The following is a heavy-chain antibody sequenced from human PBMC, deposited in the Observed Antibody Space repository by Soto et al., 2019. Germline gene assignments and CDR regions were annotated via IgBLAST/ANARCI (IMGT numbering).Heavy chain of an antibody. CDR2: IYYSGST. D-gene: IGHD3-10*01. CDR1: GGSISSSSYY. J-gene: IGHJ5*02. Sequence: QLQLQESGPGLVKPSETLSLTCTVSGGSISSSSYYWGWIRQPPGKGLEWIGSIYYSGSTYYNPSLKSRVTISVDTSQNQFALKLSSVTAADTAVYYCARHGFYGSGSYFIAGWFDPWGQGTLVTVSS. V-gene: IGHV4-39*01. CDR3: ARHGFYGSGSYFIAGWFDP.